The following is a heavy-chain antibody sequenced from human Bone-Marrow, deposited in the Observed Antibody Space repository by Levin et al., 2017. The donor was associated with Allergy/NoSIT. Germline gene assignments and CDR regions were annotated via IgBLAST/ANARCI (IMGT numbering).Heavy chain of an antibody. V-gene: IGHV3-53*01. Sequence: GESLKISCAASGFTVSNNHMTWVRQAPGKGLEWVSVIFSDGRIYYADSVKGRFAIPRDNSRDTLYLQMNSLRAEDTAKYYWAGAVPEVVIGVTIDYYYYMDVWGKGTMVTVSS. CDR3: AGAVPEVVIGVTIDYYYYMDV. CDR1: GFTVSNNH. J-gene: IGHJ6*03. D-gene: IGHD2/OR15-2a*01. CDR2: IFSDGRI.